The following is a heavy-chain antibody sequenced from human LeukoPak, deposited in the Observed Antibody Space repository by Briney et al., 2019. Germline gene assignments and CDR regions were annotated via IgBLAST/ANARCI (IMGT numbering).Heavy chain of an antibody. Sequence: GASVKVSCKASGYTFTKYGLTWVRQAPGQGLEWIGWISTDNADTYYAQNYQGRVTMTIDTSTSTAYMELRSLRSDDTAVYHCVRDCASDCSIKGHYYFDLWGRGTLVTVSS. D-gene: IGHD2-21*02. CDR2: ISTDNADT. J-gene: IGHJ2*01. CDR3: VRDCASDCSIKGHYYFDL. CDR1: GYTFTKYG. V-gene: IGHV1-18*01.